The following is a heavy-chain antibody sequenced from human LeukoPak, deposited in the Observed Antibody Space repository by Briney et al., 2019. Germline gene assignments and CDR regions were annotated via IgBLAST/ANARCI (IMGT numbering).Heavy chain of an antibody. D-gene: IGHD5-12*01. CDR3: ARDLPLYNFGYSGYAFFDP. J-gene: IGHJ5*02. CDR2: TYYGSKWYN. Sequence: SQTLSLTCAISGDSVSSNSAAWNWIRQSPSRGLEWVGRTYYGSKWYNDYAVSVKSRITINPDTSKNQFSLQLNSVTPEDTAVYYCARDLPLYNFGYSGYAFFDPWGQGTLVTVSS. CDR1: GDSVSSNSAA. V-gene: IGHV6-1*01.